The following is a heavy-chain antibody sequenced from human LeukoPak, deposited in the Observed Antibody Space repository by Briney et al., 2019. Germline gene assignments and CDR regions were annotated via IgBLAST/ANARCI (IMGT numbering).Heavy chain of an antibody. CDR3: ARRLTQYDCFDP. V-gene: IGHV6-1*01. D-gene: IGHD2-2*01. CDR2: TYYRSTWYN. Sequence: SQTLSLTCAISGDSVSSNSVTWNWIRQSPSRGLEWLGRTYYRSTWYNDYAVSVRGRITVNPDTSKNQFSLHLNSVIPEDTAVYYCARRLTQYDCFDPWGQGILVTVSS. J-gene: IGHJ5*02. CDR1: GDSVSSNSVT.